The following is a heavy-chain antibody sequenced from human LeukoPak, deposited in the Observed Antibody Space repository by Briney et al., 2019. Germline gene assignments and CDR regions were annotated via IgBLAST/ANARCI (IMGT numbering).Heavy chain of an antibody. CDR1: GFTFSSYA. J-gene: IGHJ4*02. CDR2: ISGSGGST. Sequence: PGGSLRLSCAASGFTFSSYAMSWVRQAPGKGLEWVSAISGSGGSTYYADSVKGRFTISGDNSKNTLYLQMNSLRAEDTAVYYCAKGGSGYYYFFDYWGQGTLVTVSS. D-gene: IGHD3-22*01. V-gene: IGHV3-23*01. CDR3: AKGGSGYYYFFDY.